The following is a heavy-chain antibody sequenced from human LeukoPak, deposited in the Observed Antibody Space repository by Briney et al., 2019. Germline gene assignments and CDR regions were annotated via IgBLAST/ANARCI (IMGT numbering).Heavy chain of an antibody. CDR1: GFTFSSYA. CDR2: ISYDGSNK. CDR3: AREWTAHDAFDI. J-gene: IGHJ3*02. Sequence: GGSLRLSCAASGFTFSSYAMHWVRQAPGKGLEWVAVISYDGSNKYYADSVKGRFTISRDNSKNTPYLQMNSLRAEDTAVYYCAREWTAHDAFDIWGQGTMVTVSS. D-gene: IGHD5-18*01. V-gene: IGHV3-30*04.